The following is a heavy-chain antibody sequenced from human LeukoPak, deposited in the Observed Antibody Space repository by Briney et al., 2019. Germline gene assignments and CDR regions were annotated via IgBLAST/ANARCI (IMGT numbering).Heavy chain of an antibody. CDR3: ARGPGSGWYFDY. D-gene: IGHD6-19*01. J-gene: IGHJ4*02. CDR1: GYIFTTYD. CDR2: ISAYSGNT. V-gene: IGHV1-18*01. Sequence: ASVKVSCKASGYIFTTYDSTWVRQPPGQGLEWMGWISAYSGNTNYAQSLRGRVAMTTDTSTSTAYMELRSLRSDDTAVYYCARGPGSGWYFDYWGQGTLVTVSS.